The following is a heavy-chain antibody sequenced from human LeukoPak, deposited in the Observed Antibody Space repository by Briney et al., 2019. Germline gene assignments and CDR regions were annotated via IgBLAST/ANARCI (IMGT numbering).Heavy chain of an antibody. Sequence: PPGGSLRLSCAASGFTFSSYAMHWVRQAPGKGLEWVAVISYDGSNKYYADSVKGRFTISRDNSKNTIYLQMDSLRAEDTAIYYCARDYWWNYDYWGQGTLVTVSS. CDR2: ISYDGSNK. D-gene: IGHD1-7*01. CDR1: GFTFSSYA. V-gene: IGHV3-30-3*01. CDR3: ARDYWWNYDY. J-gene: IGHJ4*02.